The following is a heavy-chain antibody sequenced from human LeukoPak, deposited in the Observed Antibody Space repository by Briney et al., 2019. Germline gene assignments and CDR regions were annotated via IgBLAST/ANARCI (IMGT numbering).Heavy chain of an antibody. CDR2: FAGSDTTK. CDR1: GFNFGAYE. V-gene: IGHV3-48*03. J-gene: IGHJ4*02. D-gene: IGHD3-16*02. Sequence: GGSLRLSCAASGFNFGAYEMNWVRQAPGKGLEWVAYFAGSDTTKYYADSVRDRFTISRDNAKNSLYLQMNSLRAEDTALYYCTALVYHLDSWGQGTLVTVSS. CDR3: TALVYHLDS.